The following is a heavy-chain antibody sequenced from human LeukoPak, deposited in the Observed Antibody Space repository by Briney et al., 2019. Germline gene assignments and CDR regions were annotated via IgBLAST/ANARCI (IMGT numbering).Heavy chain of an antibody. V-gene: IGHV3-23*01. J-gene: IGHJ4*02. Sequence: YPGGSLRLSCIGSGLAFSDYAMNWVRQAPGKGLEWVSVISAGGGTTYYADSVKGRFTISRDNSKNTLYLQLNSLTAEDTAVYYCAKGGSLPEAESDYWGQGTLVTVSS. CDR3: AKGGSLPEAESDY. CDR2: ISAGGGTT. CDR1: GLAFSDYA. D-gene: IGHD6-13*01.